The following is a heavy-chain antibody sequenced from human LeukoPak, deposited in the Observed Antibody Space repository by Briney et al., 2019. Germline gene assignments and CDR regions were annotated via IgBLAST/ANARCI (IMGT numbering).Heavy chain of an antibody. J-gene: IGHJ3*02. V-gene: IGHV3-23*01. Sequence: GGSLSLSCAASGFTFSSYAMSWVRQAPGKGMEWVSAISGSGGSTYYADSVKGRFTISRDNSKNTLYLQMNSLRAEDTAVYYCAKVSGWYKERAFDIWGQGTMVTVSS. CDR2: ISGSGGST. CDR1: GFTFSSYA. CDR3: AKVSGWYKERAFDI. D-gene: IGHD6-19*01.